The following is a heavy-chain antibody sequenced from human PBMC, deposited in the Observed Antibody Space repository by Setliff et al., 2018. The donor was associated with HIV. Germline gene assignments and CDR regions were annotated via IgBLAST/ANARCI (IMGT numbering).Heavy chain of an antibody. CDR3: ARGKSGSYDAYDM. V-gene: IGHV4-34*01. D-gene: IGHD5-12*01. CDR2: INHSGNT. J-gene: IGHJ3*02. Sequence: PSETLSLTCAVYGGSFSGYYWNWIRQPPGKGLEWIGEINHSGNTYYNPSLESRVSMSVDTSTNQVSLQLSSVTAADTAVYYCARGKSGSYDAYDMWGQGTMVTVSS. CDR1: GGSFSGYY.